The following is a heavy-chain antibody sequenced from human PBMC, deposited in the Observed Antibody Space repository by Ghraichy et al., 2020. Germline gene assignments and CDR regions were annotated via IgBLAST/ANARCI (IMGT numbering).Heavy chain of an antibody. CDR3: ARGYSSGWYSVDY. V-gene: IGHV3-66*01. J-gene: IGHJ4*02. CDR2: IYSGGST. D-gene: IGHD6-19*01. CDR1: GFTVSSNY. Sequence: GGSLRLSCAASGFTVSSNYMSWVRQAPGKGLEWVSVIYSGGSTYYADSVKGRFTISRDNSKNTLYLQMNSLRAEDTAVYYCARGYSSGWYSVDYWGQGTLVTVSS.